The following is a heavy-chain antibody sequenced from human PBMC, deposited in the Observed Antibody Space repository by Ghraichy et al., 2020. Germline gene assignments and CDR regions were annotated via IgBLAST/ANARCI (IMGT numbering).Heavy chain of an antibody. CDR2: FSYDGRGR. D-gene: IGHD2-2*01. CDR3: ARELAPTATYYYAMDV. CDR1: GFAFSNYA. Sequence: GESLNISCAAYGFAFSNYAMHWVRQAPGKGLEWVAVFSYDGRGRFYADSVKGRFTISRDNSRNTLYLQMNSLRVDDTAVYYCARELAPTATYYYAMDVWGQGTTVTVSS. J-gene: IGHJ6*02. V-gene: IGHV3-30*04.